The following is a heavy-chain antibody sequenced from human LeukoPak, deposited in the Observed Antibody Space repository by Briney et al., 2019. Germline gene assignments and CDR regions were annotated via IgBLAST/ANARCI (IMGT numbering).Heavy chain of an antibody. CDR2: INPNSGGT. V-gene: IGHV1-2*02. CDR3: ARPTLPYYYDSSGYYDDAFDI. J-gene: IGHJ3*02. CDR1: GYTFTGYY. Sequence: GASVKVSCKASGYTFTGYYMHWVRQAPGQGLEWMGWINPNSGGTNYAQKFQGRVTMTRDTSISTAYMELSRLRSDDTAVYYCARPTLPYYYDSSGYYDDAFDIWGQGTVVTVSS. D-gene: IGHD3-22*01.